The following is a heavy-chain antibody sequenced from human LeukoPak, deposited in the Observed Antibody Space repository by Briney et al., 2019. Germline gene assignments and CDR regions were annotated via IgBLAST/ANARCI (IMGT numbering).Heavy chain of an antibody. CDR1: GFIFSSYG. J-gene: IGHJ4*02. CDR3: ARGPRGVGEMKTYYFDQ. D-gene: IGHD3-16*01. Sequence: PGGSLRLSCAASGFIFSSYGMHWVRQAPGKGLEWVAVIWYDGSNKFYAGSVKGRFTISRDNSKNTLYLQMNNLRAEDTAVYYCARGPRGVGEMKTYYFDQWGQGTLVTVSS. V-gene: IGHV3-33*01. CDR2: IWYDGSNK.